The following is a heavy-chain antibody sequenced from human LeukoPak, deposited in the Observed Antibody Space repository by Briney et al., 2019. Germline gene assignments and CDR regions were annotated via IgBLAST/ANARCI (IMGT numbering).Heavy chain of an antibody. J-gene: IGHJ6*02. CDR3: ARAHPITMVRGAPLPGMDV. D-gene: IGHD3-10*01. V-gene: IGHV4-59*01. CDR1: GGSISSYY. Sequence: SETLSLTCTVSGGSISSYYWSWIRQPPGKGLEWIGYIYYSGSTNYNPSLKSRVTISVDTSKNQFSLKLSSVTAADTAVYYCARAHPITMVRGAPLPGMDVWGQGTTVTVSS. CDR2: IYYSGST.